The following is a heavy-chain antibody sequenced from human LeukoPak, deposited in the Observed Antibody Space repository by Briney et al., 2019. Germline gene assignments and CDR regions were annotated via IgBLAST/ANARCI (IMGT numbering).Heavy chain of an antibody. D-gene: IGHD3-16*02. J-gene: IGHJ6*03. Sequence: PGGYLRCSCAASGFTGDDYGMSWDRQAPGKGLEWVSDINWNGDSTGYADSVKGRFTISRDNAKNSLYLQMNSLRAEDTALYYCARRESSYQNYYYYYHMDVWGKGTTVTVSS. V-gene: IGHV3-20*04. CDR3: ARRESSYQNYYYYYHMDV. CDR1: GFTGDDYG. CDR2: INWNGDST.